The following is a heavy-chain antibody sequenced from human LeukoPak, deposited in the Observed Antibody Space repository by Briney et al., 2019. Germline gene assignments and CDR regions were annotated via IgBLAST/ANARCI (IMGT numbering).Heavy chain of an antibody. CDR2: ISSDGSST. V-gene: IGHV3-74*01. Sequence: PGGSLRLSCAASGFTFSSYWMHWVRQAPGKGLVWVSRISSDGSSTSYADSVKGRFTISRDNAKNTLYLQMSSLRAEDTAVYYCARERAAAGTRWFGPWGQGTLVTVSS. J-gene: IGHJ5*02. CDR1: GFTFSSYW. D-gene: IGHD6-13*01. CDR3: ARERAAAGTRWFGP.